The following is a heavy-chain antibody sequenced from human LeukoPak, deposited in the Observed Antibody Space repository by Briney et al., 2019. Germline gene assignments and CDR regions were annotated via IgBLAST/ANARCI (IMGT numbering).Heavy chain of an antibody. Sequence: GGSLRLSCAASGFTFSSYAMSWVRQAPGKGLEWVAVISYDGSNKYYADSVKGRFTISRDNSKNTLYLQMNSLRAEDTAVYYCAKEPAVYYDGDIWGQGTMVTVSS. CDR3: AKEPAVYYDGDI. J-gene: IGHJ3*02. CDR2: ISYDGSNK. CDR1: GFTFSSYA. D-gene: IGHD3-22*01. V-gene: IGHV3-30*18.